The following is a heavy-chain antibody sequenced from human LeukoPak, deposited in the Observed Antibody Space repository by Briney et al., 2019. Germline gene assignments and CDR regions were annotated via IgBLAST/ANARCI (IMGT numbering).Heavy chain of an antibody. D-gene: IGHD5-24*01. CDR2: IGNSGSPK. J-gene: IGHJ4*02. CDR3: ARDWRWSFDY. CDR1: GFSFSGFS. Sequence: GGSLRLSCAASGFSFSGFSINWVRQAPGKGLEWVSYIGNSGSPKDYADSVKGRFTISRDDARNSVYLEMNSLRAEDTAVYFCARDWRWSFDYWGQGDLVTVSS. V-gene: IGHV3-48*01.